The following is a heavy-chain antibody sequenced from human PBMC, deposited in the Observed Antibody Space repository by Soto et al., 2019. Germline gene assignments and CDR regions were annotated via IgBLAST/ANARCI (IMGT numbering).Heavy chain of an antibody. D-gene: IGHD2-2*01. CDR1: GFTFSSYA. V-gene: IGHV3-23*01. CDR3: ARGHCSSISCYDNGVYHYGMDV. J-gene: IGHJ6*02. CDR2: ISGSGGST. Sequence: HPGGSLRLSCATSGFTFSSYAMSWVRQAPGKGLEWISAISGSGGSTYYADSVKGRFTISRDNAKNLLYLQMNSLRDEDMAVYFCARGHCSSISCYDNGVYHYGMDVWCQGTTVTVSS.